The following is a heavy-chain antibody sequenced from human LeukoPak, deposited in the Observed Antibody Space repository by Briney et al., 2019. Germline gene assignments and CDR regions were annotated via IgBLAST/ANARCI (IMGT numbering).Heavy chain of an antibody. CDR2: IYNSGTT. J-gene: IGHJ4*02. CDR1: GGSLSIYY. CDR3: TRDRELGF. D-gene: IGHD1-26*01. Sequence: SETPSPTCTVSGGSLSIYYWDWIRPPPRKGLEWIGSIYNSGTTTYNPSLKSRVTISGDTSKNQFSLKLSSVTAADTAVYYCTRDRELGFWGQGTLVTVSS. V-gene: IGHV4-59*01.